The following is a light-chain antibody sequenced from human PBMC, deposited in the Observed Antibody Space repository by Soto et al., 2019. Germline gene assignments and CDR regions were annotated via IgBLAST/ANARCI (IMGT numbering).Light chain of an antibody. Sequence: EIVLTQSPGTLSLSPGERATLSCRASHSISSSYLAWYQQKPGQAPRLLIYGASSRATGIPDRFSGSGSGKDFTLTISRLEPEDFGVYYGQQYGSSPPITFGSGTGLEI. V-gene: IGKV3-20*01. CDR3: QQYGSSPPIT. CDR1: HSISSSY. CDR2: GAS. J-gene: IGKJ5*01.